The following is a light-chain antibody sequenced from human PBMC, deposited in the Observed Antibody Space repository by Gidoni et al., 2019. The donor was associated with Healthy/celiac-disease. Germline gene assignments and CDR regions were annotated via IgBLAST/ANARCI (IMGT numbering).Light chain of an antibody. Sequence: DIVMTQSTLSLPVTPGEPASISCRSSQSLLHSNGYNYLDWYLQKPGQSPQLLISLGSNRASGVPDRFSGSGSGTDFTLKISRVEAEDVGVYYCMQALQTITFGQGTRLEIK. CDR3: MQALQTIT. J-gene: IGKJ5*01. V-gene: IGKV2-28*01. CDR1: QSLLHSNGYNY. CDR2: LGS.